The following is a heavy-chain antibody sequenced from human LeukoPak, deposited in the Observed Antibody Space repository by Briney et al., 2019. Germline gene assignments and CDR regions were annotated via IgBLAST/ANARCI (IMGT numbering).Heavy chain of an antibody. CDR3: ARSPYPTSQYPCDY. D-gene: IGHD2-2*01. V-gene: IGHV3-21*01. J-gene: IGHJ4*02. Sequence: PGGSVTLSCAASSFTFSTYNMKWVPQAPGKGREWVSYINSGSGYKYHAVSVKGRFTISSDNTKNSLFLQMNSLRAEDTDVYYCARSPYPTSQYPCDYWGQGTLVTVSS. CDR2: INSGSGYK. CDR1: SFTFSTYN.